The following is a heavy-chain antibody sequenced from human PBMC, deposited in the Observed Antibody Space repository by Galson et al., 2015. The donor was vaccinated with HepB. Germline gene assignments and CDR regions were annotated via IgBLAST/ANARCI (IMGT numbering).Heavy chain of an antibody. J-gene: IGHJ4*02. V-gene: IGHV3-21*01. Sequence: SLRLSCAASGFTFSDYSMNWVRQAPGKGLEWVSYISGSSDYRYYADSVKGRFTISRDNAKNSLYLQMNSLRAEDTAVYYCARDFSLGKYTSGMYYFDYWGQGALVSVSS. D-gene: IGHD6-19*01. CDR1: GFTFSDYS. CDR2: ISGSSDYR. CDR3: ARDFSLGKYTSGMYYFDY.